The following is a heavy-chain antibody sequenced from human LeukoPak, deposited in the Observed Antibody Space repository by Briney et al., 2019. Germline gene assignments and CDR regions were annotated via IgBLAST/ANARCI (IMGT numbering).Heavy chain of an antibody. CDR3: ARGSLKQQLVPFDY. Sequence: LRLSCATSGFTFGFYEMNWVRQAPGKGLEWIGEINHSGSTNYNPSLKSRVTISVDTSKNQFSLKLSSVTAADTAVYYCARGSLKQQLVPFDYWGQGTLVTVSS. J-gene: IGHJ4*02. V-gene: IGHV4-34*01. D-gene: IGHD6-13*01. CDR2: INHSGST. CDR1: GFTFGFYE.